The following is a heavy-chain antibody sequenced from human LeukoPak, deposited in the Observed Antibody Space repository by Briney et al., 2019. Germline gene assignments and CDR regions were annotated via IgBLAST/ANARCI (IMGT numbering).Heavy chain of an antibody. Sequence: PSETLSLTCTVSGGSISSGGYYWSWIRQHPGKGLEWIGYIYYSVTTYYNPSLKSRVTISVDTSKNQFSLKLSSVTAADTAVYYCARHGGTRVTLVEVYYFDYWGQGTLVTVSS. CDR2: IYYSVTT. CDR1: GGSISSGGYY. V-gene: IGHV4-31*03. J-gene: IGHJ4*02. CDR3: ARHGGTRVTLVEVYYFDY. D-gene: IGHD4-11*01.